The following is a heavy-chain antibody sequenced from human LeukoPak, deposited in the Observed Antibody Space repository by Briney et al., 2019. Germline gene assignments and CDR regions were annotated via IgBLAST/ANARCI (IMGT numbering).Heavy chain of an antibody. D-gene: IGHD3-22*01. CDR1: GGTFGSYT. CDR3: ARDRGDYYDSSGYYYVSY. J-gene: IGHJ4*02. CDR2: IIPTLGIG. V-gene: IGHV1-69*04. Sequence: SVKVSCKASGGTFGSYTISWVRQAPGQGLEWMGRIIPTLGIGNYAQKFQGRVTITADKSTSTAYMELSSLRSEDTAVYYCARDRGDYYDSSGYYYVSYWGQGTLVTVSS.